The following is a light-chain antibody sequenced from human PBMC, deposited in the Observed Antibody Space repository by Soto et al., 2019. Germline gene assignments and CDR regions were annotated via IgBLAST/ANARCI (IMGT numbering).Light chain of an antibody. J-gene: IGLJ2*01. CDR1: SSDVGGYNY. V-gene: IGLV2-14*01. CDR3: SSYTSSSTLL. Sequence: QSVLTQPASVSGSPGQSITISCTGTSSDVGGYNYVSWYQQHPGKAPKLMIYEVSNRPSGVSNRFSGSKSGNTASLTISGLQAEDEAGYYCSSYTSSSTLLFGGGTKLTVL. CDR2: EVS.